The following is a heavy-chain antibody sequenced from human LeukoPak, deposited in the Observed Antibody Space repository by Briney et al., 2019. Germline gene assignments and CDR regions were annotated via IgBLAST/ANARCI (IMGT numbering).Heavy chain of an antibody. CDR1: GFTFSSYA. D-gene: IGHD3-3*01. J-gene: IGHJ4*02. CDR3: AKCPYDFWTGYFDY. CDR2: ISGSDGST. Sequence: GGSLRLSCAASGFTFSSYAMGWVRQAPGKGLEWVSGISGSDGSTYYADSVTGRFTISRDNSKNTLYLQMTSLRAEDTAVYYCAKCPYDFWTGYFDYWGQGTRVTVSS. V-gene: IGHV3-23*01.